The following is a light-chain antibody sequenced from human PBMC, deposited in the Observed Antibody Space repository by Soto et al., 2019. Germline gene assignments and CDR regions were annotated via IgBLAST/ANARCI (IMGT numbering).Light chain of an antibody. V-gene: IGKV3-20*01. CDR1: QSISSNY. Sequence: EIVLTQSPGTLSLSPGDRATLSCRASQSISSNYLAWYQQRPGQAPRLLIYGASNTATRIPDRFSGSGSGTDFTLTISRLEPEDFAVYYCQQYGTSPYTFGRGTKLEI. CDR3: QQYGTSPYT. CDR2: GAS. J-gene: IGKJ2*01.